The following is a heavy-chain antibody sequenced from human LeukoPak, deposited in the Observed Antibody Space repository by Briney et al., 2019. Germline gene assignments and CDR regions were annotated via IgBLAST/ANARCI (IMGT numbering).Heavy chain of an antibody. Sequence: GGSLRLSCAASGFTFYSYWMSWVRQAPGKGLEWVAYIKEDGSQKYYVDSVKGRFTISRDNAKNSLHLQMNSLRAEDTAVYYCARDWRDGYNYVGNYWGQGTLVTVSS. D-gene: IGHD5-24*01. CDR3: ARDWRDGYNYVGNY. V-gene: IGHV3-7*01. CDR2: IKEDGSQK. CDR1: GFTFYSYW. J-gene: IGHJ4*02.